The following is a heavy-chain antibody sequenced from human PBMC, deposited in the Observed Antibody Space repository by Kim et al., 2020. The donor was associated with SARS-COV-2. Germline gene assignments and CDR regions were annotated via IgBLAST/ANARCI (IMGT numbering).Heavy chain of an antibody. CDR2: IYHSGST. CDR1: GGSISSGGYS. V-gene: IGHV4-30-2*01. CDR3: ARTLRFGELVYGMDV. J-gene: IGHJ6*02. Sequence: SETLSLTCAVSGGSISSGGYSWSWIRQPPGKGLEWIGYIYHSGSTYYNPSLKSRVTISVDRSKNQFSLKLSSVTAADTAVYYCARTLRFGELVYGMDVWGQGTTVTVSS. D-gene: IGHD3-10*01.